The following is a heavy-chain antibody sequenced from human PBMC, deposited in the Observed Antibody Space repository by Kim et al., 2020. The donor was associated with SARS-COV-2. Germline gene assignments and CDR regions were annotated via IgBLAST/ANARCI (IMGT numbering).Heavy chain of an antibody. J-gene: IGHJ4*02. CDR3: TRVGYDYVWGSYRYYFDY. D-gene: IGHD3-16*02. V-gene: IGHV3-49*02. Sequence: VKGRFTISRNDSKSIAYLQMNSLKTEDTALYYCTRVGYDYVWGSYRYYFDYWGQGTLVTVSS.